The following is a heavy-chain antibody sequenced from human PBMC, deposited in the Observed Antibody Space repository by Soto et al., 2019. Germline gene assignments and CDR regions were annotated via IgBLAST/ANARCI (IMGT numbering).Heavy chain of an antibody. CDR2: ISYDGSNK. Sequence: PGGSLRLSCAASGFTFSSYGMHWVRQAPGKGLEWVAVISYDGSNKYYADSVKGRFTISRDNSKNTLYLQMNSLRAEDTAVYYCAKDFNYYDSSGYWPDYWGQGTLVTVSS. V-gene: IGHV3-30*18. J-gene: IGHJ4*02. D-gene: IGHD3-22*01. CDR1: GFTFSSYG. CDR3: AKDFNYYDSSGYWPDY.